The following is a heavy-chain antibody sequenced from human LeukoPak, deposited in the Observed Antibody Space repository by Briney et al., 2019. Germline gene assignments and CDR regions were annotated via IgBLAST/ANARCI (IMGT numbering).Heavy chain of an antibody. CDR2: ISGAGHHI. D-gene: IGHD3-10*01. V-gene: IGHV3-21*01. Sequence: GGSLRLSCAASGFTFDDYAMHWVRQAPGKGLEWVSSISGAGHHIYYADSIKGRFVISRDNSKNSVFLQMDSLRAEDTGIYYCASLRRQYYYYMDIWGKGTTVIVS. CDR3: ASLRRQYYYYMDI. J-gene: IGHJ6*03. CDR1: GFTFDDYA.